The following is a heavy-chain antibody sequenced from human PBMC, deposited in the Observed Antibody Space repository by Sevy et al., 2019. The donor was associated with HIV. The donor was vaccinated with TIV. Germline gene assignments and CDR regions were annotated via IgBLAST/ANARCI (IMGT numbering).Heavy chain of an antibody. CDR1: GYTFTSYH. CDR3: ARAPSGSQGPGKYFRH. J-gene: IGHJ1*01. D-gene: IGHD1-26*01. Sequence: ASVKVSCKASGYTFTSYHITWVRQAPGQGLEWMGRISAYNGNTDYAQRLQDRVTMTTDTTTSTAYMELRNLRSDDTAVYYCARAPSGSQGPGKYFRHWGQGTLVTVSS. CDR2: ISAYNGNT. V-gene: IGHV1-18*01.